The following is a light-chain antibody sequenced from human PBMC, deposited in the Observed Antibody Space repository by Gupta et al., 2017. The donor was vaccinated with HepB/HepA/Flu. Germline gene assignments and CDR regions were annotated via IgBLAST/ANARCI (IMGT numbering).Light chain of an antibody. Sequence: QSALTQPPSVFGSPGQSVTISCTGTSSDVGSYNRVSWYQQSPGTAPKLMIYEVSNRPSGVPDRFSGSNSGNTASLTISGLQAEDEADYYCSSYTSSSIVNFGGGTKLNVL. CDR3: SSYTSSSIVN. V-gene: IGLV2-18*02. CDR2: EVS. J-gene: IGLJ2*01. CDR1: SSDVGSYNR.